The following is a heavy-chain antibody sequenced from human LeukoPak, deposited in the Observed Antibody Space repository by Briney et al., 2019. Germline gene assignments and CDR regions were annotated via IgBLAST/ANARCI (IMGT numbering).Heavy chain of an antibody. CDR2: INPSGGST. V-gene: IGHV1-46*01. CDR1: GGTFSSYV. CDR3: ARDRAPKGYDFWSGYYKRSYYYYGMDV. J-gene: IGHJ6*02. Sequence: ASVKVSCKASGGTFSSYVIGWVRQAPGQGLEWMGIINPSGGSTSYAQKFQGRVTMTRDTSTSTVYMELSSLRSEDTAVYYCARDRAPKGYDFWSGYYKRSYYYYGMDVWGQGTTVTVSS. D-gene: IGHD3-3*01.